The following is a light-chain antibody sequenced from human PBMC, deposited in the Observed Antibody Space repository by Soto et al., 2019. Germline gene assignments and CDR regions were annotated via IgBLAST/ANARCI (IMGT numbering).Light chain of an antibody. Sequence: DIQLTQSPSFLSASVGDRVTITCRASQGISSYLAWFQQKPGRAPKLLVYAASTLQSGVPSRFSGSGSGTELTLTISSLQAEDFATYYCQQRKDYPLTFGGGTKVESK. CDR2: AAS. CDR1: QGISSY. CDR3: QQRKDYPLT. V-gene: IGKV1-9*01. J-gene: IGKJ4*02.